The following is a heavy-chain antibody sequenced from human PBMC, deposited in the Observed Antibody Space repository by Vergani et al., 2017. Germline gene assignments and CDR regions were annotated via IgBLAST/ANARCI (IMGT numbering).Heavy chain of an antibody. CDR3: ANVGGSGTFDY. Sequence: EVQLVESGGGLVQPGGSLRLSCAASGFTFSSYEMNWVRQAPGKGLEWVSYISSSGSTIYYADSVKGRFTISRDNAKNSLYLQMNSLRAEDTAVYYCANVGGSGTFDYWGQGTLVTVSS. CDR2: ISSSGSTI. D-gene: IGHD6-19*01. V-gene: IGHV3-48*03. J-gene: IGHJ4*02. CDR1: GFTFSSYE.